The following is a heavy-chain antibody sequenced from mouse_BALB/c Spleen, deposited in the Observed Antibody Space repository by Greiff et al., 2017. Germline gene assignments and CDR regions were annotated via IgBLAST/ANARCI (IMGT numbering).Heavy chain of an antibody. Sequence: DVMLVESGGGLVKPGGSLKLSCAASGFTFSDYYMHWVRQTPEKGLEWVATISDGGSYTYYPDSVKGRFTISRDNAKNNLYLQMSSLKSEDTAMCDCASGGGDYWGQGTTLTVSS. V-gene: IGHV5-4*02. J-gene: IGHJ2*01. CDR3: ASGGGDY. CDR2: ISDGGSYT. CDR1: GFTFSDYY.